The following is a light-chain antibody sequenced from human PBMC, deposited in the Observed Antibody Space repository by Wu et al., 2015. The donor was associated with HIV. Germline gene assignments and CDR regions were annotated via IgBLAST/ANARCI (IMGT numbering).Light chain of an antibody. CDR1: QGIYTY. V-gene: IGKV1-9*01. Sequence: IQLTQSPSSLSASVGDRVTITCRASQGIYTYLAWYQQKPGKAPQLLIYAASTLQSGVPSRFSGSGSGTEFTLTISSLQPEDFATYYCQKYNTAPWTFGQGTKVEMK. CDR3: QKYNTAPWT. CDR2: AAS. J-gene: IGKJ1*01.